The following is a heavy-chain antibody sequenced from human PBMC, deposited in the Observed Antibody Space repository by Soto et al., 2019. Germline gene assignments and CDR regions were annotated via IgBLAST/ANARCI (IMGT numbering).Heavy chain of an antibody. V-gene: IGHV4-39*01. D-gene: IGHD3-3*01. CDR2: IYYSGST. Sequence: SETLSLTCTVTGDSISSRSYYWGWIRQPPGKGLEWIGSIYYSGSTYYNPSLKSRVTISVDTSKNQFSLKLSSVTAADTAVYYCARHYDFWSGYYRSYYYYGMDVWGQGTTVTV. CDR3: ARHYDFWSGYYRSYYYYGMDV. J-gene: IGHJ6*02. CDR1: GDSISSRSYY.